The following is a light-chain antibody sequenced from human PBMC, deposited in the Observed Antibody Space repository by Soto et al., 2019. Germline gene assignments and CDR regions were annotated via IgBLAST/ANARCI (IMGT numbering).Light chain of an antibody. CDR3: GSYTGSIYV. Sequence: QSLLTQPASVSGSPGQSITISCTGTSSDVGGYKFVSWYQQHPGKAPKLMIYEVSNRPSGVSSRFSGSKSGNTASLTISGLPAEDEADYYCGSYTGSIYVFGTGTKVTVL. CDR1: SSDVGGYKF. CDR2: EVS. V-gene: IGLV2-14*01. J-gene: IGLJ1*01.